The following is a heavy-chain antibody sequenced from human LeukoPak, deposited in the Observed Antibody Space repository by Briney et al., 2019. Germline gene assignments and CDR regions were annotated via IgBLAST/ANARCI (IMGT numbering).Heavy chain of an antibody. J-gene: IGHJ4*02. V-gene: IGHV3-7*01. CDR1: GFTFSNYW. CDR2: IKQDGSEK. Sequence: GGSLRLSCAASGFTFSNYWLTWVRQAPGQGLEWVANIKQDGSEKHYVDSVKGRFTISRDNAKNSLYLQMNSLRAEDTAVYYCAKDRGGIAAAARTLDYWGQGTLVAVSS. CDR3: AKDRGGIAAAARTLDY. D-gene: IGHD6-13*01.